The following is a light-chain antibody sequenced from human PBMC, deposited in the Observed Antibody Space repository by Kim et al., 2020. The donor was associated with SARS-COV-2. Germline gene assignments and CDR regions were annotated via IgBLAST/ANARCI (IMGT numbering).Light chain of an antibody. Sequence: QSALTQPASVSGSPGHSITISCTGTSSDVGGYNYVSWYQQHPGKAPKLMIYDVSNRPSGVSNRFSGSKSGNTASLTISGLQAEDEADYYCSSYTSSSTRGFGTGTKVTVL. J-gene: IGLJ1*01. CDR1: SSDVGGYNY. CDR3: SSYTSSSTRG. V-gene: IGLV2-14*03. CDR2: DVS.